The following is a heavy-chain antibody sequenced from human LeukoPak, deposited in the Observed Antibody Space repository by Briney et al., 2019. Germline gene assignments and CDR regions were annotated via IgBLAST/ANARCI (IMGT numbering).Heavy chain of an antibody. J-gene: IGHJ4*02. CDR1: AGSISSYY. D-gene: IGHD4-17*01. CDR3: AREPPPDYGDYVGIFDY. Sequence: SETLSLTCTVSAGSISSYYWSWIRQPAGKGLEWIGRIYTSGSTTYNPSLKSRVTMSVETSKNQFSLKLSPVTAADTAVYYCAREPPPDYGDYVGIFDYWGQGTLVTVFS. V-gene: IGHV4-4*07. CDR2: IYTSGST.